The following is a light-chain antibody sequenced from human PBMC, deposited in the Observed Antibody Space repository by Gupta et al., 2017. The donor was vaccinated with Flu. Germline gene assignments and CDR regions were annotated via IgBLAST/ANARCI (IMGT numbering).Light chain of an antibody. CDR3: MQGAHWPWA. V-gene: IGKV2-30*01. J-gene: IGKJ1*01. CDR1: QGLVYSDGNTY. Sequence: VTLGQPASISCRSSQGLVYSDGNTYLHWFQQRPGQSPRRLIHQVSHRESGVPDRLSGSGSGTDFTLKISRVEAEDVGIYFCMQGAHWPWAFGQGTTVEIK. CDR2: QVS.